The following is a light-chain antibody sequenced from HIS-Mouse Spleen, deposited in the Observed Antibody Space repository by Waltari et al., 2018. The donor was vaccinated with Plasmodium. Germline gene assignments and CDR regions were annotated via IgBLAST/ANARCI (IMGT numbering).Light chain of an antibody. J-gene: IGLJ2*01. CDR3: QAWDSSTVV. CDR1: KLGDKY. V-gene: IGLV3-1*01. Sequence: SYELTQPPSVSVSPGQTASITCSGDKLGDKYACWYQQKPGQSPVLVIYQDSKRPSGIPERFSFSHAGNTATLTVSGTQAMDEADYYCQAWDSSTVVFGGGTKLTVL. CDR2: QDS.